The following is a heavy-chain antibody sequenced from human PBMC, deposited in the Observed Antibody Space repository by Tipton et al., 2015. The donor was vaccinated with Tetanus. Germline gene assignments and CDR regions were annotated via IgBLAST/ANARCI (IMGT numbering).Heavy chain of an antibody. D-gene: IGHD3-22*01. V-gene: IGHV1-2*02. Sequence: QMQLVQSGAEMKKPGASVKVSCKASGYTFTGYYIYWVRQAPGQGLEWMGWIDPNSGGTVYAQKFQGRITMTRDTSISTAYMELNSLRSDDTAVYYCARDRGDYIYYGMDVWGPGTTVTVS. CDR2: IDPNSGGT. CDR3: ARDRGDYIYYGMDV. J-gene: IGHJ6*02. CDR1: GYTFTGYY.